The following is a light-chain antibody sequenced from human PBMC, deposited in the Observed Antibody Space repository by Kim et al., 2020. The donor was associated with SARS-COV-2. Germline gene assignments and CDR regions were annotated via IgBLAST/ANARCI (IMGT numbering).Light chain of an antibody. CDR3: QQSYSTPPENT. V-gene: IGKV1-39*01. J-gene: IGKJ2*01. CDR1: QSISSY. Sequence: SVGDRVTTTFPASQSISSYLNWYQQKPGKAPKLLSYAASSLQSGVPSRFSCSGSGTDFTLTISSLQPEDFATYYCQQSYSTPPENTSGQGTKLEI. CDR2: AAS.